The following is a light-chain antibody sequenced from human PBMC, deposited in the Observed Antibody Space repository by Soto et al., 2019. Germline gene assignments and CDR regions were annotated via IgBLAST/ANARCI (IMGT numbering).Light chain of an antibody. CDR1: SSDVGGYHY. V-gene: IGLV2-14*01. Sequence: QSALTQPASVSGSPGQSITISCTGTSSDVGGYHYVSWYQQHPGKAPKHMIYEVSNRPSGVSNRFSGSKSGNTASLTISGLQAEDEADYFCSSYGSTSTRYVFGTGTKVTVL. CDR2: EVS. CDR3: SSYGSTSTRYV. J-gene: IGLJ1*01.